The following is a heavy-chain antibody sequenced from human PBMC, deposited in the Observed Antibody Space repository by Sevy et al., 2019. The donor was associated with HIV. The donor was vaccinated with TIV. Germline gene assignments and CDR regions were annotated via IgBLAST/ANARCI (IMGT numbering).Heavy chain of an antibody. CDR1: GGSISSYY. V-gene: IGHV4-59*01. CDR2: IYYSGST. J-gene: IGHJ4*02. D-gene: IGHD2-21*01. Sequence: SETLSLTCTVSGGSISSYYWSWIRQPPGKGLEWFGYIYYSGSTTDNPSRKSRITISVDTSKNQFSRKLSSVTAADTAVYYCASCLSDGFDYWGQGTLVTVSS. CDR3: ASCLSDGFDY.